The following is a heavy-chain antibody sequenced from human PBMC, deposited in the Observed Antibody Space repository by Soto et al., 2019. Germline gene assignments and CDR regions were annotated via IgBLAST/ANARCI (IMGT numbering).Heavy chain of an antibody. CDR3: AKSPGDFWSGYYVYLDY. CDR2: ISGGGGST. Sequence: EVQLLESGGGLVQPAGSLRLSCAVSGFTFGNYAMSWVRQAPGKGLEWVSAISGGGGSTYYADSVKGRFTISRDNSKDTLYLQMNSLRADDTALYYCAKSPGDFWSGYYVYLDYWGQGTLVTVSS. D-gene: IGHD3-3*01. CDR1: GFTFGNYA. J-gene: IGHJ4*02. V-gene: IGHV3-23*01.